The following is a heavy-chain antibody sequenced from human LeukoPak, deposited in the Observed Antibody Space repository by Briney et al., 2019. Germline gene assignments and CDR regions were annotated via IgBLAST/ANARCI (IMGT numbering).Heavy chain of an antibody. CDR1: GFTVSSSY. J-gene: IGHJ5*02. D-gene: IGHD3-16*01. CDR3: AKGGDTLYWFDP. CDR2: IYSGGAT. Sequence: GGSLRLSCAASGFTVSSSYVSWVRQAPGKGLEWVSVIYSGGATYYADSVKGRFTISRDNSKNTLYLQMNGLRADDTAAYYCAKGGDTLYWFDPWGQGTLVTVSP. V-gene: IGHV3-53*01.